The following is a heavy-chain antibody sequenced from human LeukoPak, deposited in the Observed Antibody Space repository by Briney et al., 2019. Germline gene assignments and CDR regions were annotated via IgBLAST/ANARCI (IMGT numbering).Heavy chain of an antibody. D-gene: IGHD6-6*01. V-gene: IGHV4-59*08. Sequence: SGTLSLTCTVSGGSISSYNWNWIPQPPGKGLEWIGYISYSGRANYNPSLKSRVTTLVDTSKNQFSLRLSSVTAADTAVYYCAREYSSSSGRRAFDFWGQGTMVTSST. CDR1: GGSISSYN. J-gene: IGHJ3*01. CDR2: ISYSGRA. CDR3: AREYSSSSGRRAFDF.